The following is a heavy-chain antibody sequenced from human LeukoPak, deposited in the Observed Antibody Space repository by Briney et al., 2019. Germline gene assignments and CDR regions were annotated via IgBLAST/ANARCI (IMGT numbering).Heavy chain of an antibody. V-gene: IGHV3-23*01. Sequence: GGSLRLSCAASGFTFSSYAMSWVRQAPGKGLEWVSAISGSGGSTYYADSVKGRFTISRDNTKNTLYLQMNSLRAEDTAVYYCAKDRGNYYDSSGYSFWGQGTLVTVSS. J-gene: IGHJ4*02. CDR2: ISGSGGST. CDR1: GFTFSSYA. CDR3: AKDRGNYYDSSGYSF. D-gene: IGHD3-22*01.